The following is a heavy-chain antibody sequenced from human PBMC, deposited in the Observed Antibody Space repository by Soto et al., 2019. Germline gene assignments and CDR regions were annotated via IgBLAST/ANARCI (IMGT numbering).Heavy chain of an antibody. CDR2: IYPGDSDT. Sequence: ESLKISCKGSGYSFTSYWIGWVRQMPGKGLEWMGIIYPGDSDTRYSPSFQGQVTISADKSISTAYLQWSSLKASDTAMYYCARPSTDYYYGMDVWGQGTTVTVSS. V-gene: IGHV5-51*01. CDR3: ARPSTDYYYGMDV. J-gene: IGHJ6*02. D-gene: IGHD2-2*01. CDR1: GYSFTSYW.